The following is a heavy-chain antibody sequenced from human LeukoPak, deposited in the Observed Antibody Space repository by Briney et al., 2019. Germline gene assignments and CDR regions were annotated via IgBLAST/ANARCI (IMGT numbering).Heavy chain of an antibody. J-gene: IGHJ4*02. CDR3: ARDRVDTAMDYHDY. CDR2: IYTSGST. D-gene: IGHD5-18*01. V-gene: IGHV4-4*07. CDR1: GGSIRSYY. Sequence: SETLSLTCTVSGGSIRSYYWSWIRQPAGKGLEWIGRIYTSGSTNYNPSLKSRVTMSVDTSKNQLSLKLSSVTAADTAVYYCARDRVDTAMDYHDYWGQGTLVTVSS.